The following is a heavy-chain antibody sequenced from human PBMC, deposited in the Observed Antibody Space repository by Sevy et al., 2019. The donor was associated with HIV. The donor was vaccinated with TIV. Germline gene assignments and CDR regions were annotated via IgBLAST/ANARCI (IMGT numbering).Heavy chain of an antibody. D-gene: IGHD5-12*01. Sequence: GGSLRLSCAASGFNFRTHAMHWVRQPPGKGLEWVAVISSTGSHKYYANSVGGRFTISRDNSENTLSLQMNGLRLDDTGLYYCAREAGYNTTRSPGNYWGMGTLVTVSS. CDR3: AREAGYNTTRSPGNY. J-gene: IGHJ4*02. CDR1: GFNFRTHA. V-gene: IGHV3-30-3*01. CDR2: ISSTGSHK.